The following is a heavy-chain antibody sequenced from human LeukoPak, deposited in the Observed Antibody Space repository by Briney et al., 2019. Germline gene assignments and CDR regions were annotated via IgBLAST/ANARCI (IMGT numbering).Heavy chain of an antibody. CDR1: GFTFSSYA. D-gene: IGHD6-6*01. V-gene: IGHV3-23*01. Sequence: GGSLRLSCAASGFTFSSYAMSWVRQAPGKGLEWVSSFSGSGGSTYYADSVKGRLTISRDNSKNTLYLQMNSLRAEDTAVYYCAKSGAARFDIWGQGTMVTVSS. CDR2: FSGSGGST. J-gene: IGHJ3*02. CDR3: AKSGAARFDI.